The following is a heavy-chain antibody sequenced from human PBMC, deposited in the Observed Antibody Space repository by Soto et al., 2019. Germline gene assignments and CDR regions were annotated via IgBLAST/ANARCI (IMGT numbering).Heavy chain of an antibody. CDR3: ARDYDSSGYYGY. V-gene: IGHV4-30-4*01. D-gene: IGHD3-22*01. CDR2: IYYSGST. Sequence: SETLSLTCTVSGGSISSGDYYWSWIRQPPGKGLEWIGYIYYSGSTYYNPSLKSRVTISVDTSKNQFSLKLSSVTAADTAVYYCARDYDSSGYYGYWGQGTLVTVSS. J-gene: IGHJ4*02. CDR1: GGSISSGDYY.